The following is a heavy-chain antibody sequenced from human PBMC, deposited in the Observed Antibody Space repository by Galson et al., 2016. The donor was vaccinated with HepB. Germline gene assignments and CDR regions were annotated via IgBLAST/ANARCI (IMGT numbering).Heavy chain of an antibody. CDR1: GGSISPFY. CDR3: ARGSGTPDH. D-gene: IGHD1-14*01. CDR2: IFHSGSI. J-gene: IGHJ4*02. V-gene: IGHV4-59*01. Sequence: SETLSLTCTVSGGSISPFYWSWIRQPPGKGLEWIGYIFHSGSIKYNPSLKSRVTISVDTSKNQFSLRLTSVTAVDTAVYYCARGSGTPDHWGQGTLVTVSP.